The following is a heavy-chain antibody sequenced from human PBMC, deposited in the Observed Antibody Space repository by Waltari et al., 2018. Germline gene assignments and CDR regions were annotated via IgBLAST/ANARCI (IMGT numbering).Heavy chain of an antibody. CDR1: GFTFSSYA. CDR2: VWSDGSRT. Sequence: QVQLVESGGGVVQPGESLSLSCAAPGFTFSSYAMHWVPQAPGKGLEWVALVWSDGSRTYYADSVKDRFTISRDNSKNTLSLQMSRLRPEDTALYYCAKVRRSDYFGSGSYPYYDFWGQGTLVSVSS. D-gene: IGHD3-10*01. V-gene: IGHV3-30*02. CDR3: AKVRRSDYFGSGSYPYYDF. J-gene: IGHJ4*02.